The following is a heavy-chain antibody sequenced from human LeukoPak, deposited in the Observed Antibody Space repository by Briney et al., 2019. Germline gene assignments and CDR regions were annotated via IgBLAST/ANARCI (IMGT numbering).Heavy chain of an antibody. D-gene: IGHD2-8*01. V-gene: IGHV3-7*01. Sequence: GGCLRLSCAASGFSFSSYWLSWVRQAPGKGLEWVANMNLDGREKYHEDSVRGRFTISRDNAKNSLYLQMSSLRAEDTAVYYCTCDLDRSDGLWGQGTMVTVSS. J-gene: IGHJ3*01. CDR2: MNLDGREK. CDR3: TCDLDRSDGL. CDR1: GFSFSSYW.